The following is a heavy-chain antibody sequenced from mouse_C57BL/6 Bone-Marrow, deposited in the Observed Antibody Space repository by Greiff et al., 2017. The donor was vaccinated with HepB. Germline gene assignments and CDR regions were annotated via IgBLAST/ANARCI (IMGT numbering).Heavy chain of an antibody. CDR3: ARPNYYGSSWFAY. V-gene: IGHV1-64*01. D-gene: IGHD1-1*01. CDR1: GYTFTSYW. CDR2: IHPNSGST. Sequence: QVQLQQPGAELVKPGASVKLSCKASGYTFTSYWMHWVKQRPGQGLEWIGMIHPNSGSTNYNEKFKSKATLTVDKSSSTAYMQLSSLTSEDSAVYYWARPNYYGSSWFAYWGQGTLVTVSA. J-gene: IGHJ3*01.